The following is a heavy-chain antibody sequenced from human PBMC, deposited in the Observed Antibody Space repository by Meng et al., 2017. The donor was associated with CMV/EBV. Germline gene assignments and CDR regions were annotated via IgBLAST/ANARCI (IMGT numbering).Heavy chain of an antibody. CDR3: ARRAWESCYDFCYDMDV. Sequence: SVKVSCKASGGTFSSYAISWVRQAPGQGLEWMGGIIPILGIANYAQKFQGRVTITADKSTSTAYMELSSLRSEDTAVYYCARRAWESCYDFCYDMDVWGQGTTVTVSS. J-gene: IGHJ6*02. V-gene: IGHV1-69*10. CDR2: IIPILGIA. CDR1: GGTFSSYA. D-gene: IGHD3-3*01.